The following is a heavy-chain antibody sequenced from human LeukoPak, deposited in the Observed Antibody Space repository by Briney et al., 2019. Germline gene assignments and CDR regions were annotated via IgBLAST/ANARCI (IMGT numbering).Heavy chain of an antibody. CDR3: ARVQDGYSKYAFDI. V-gene: IGHV3-7*03. CDR2: IKQDGSEK. D-gene: IGHD5-24*01. CDR1: GFTFSDYW. Sequence: PGGSPRLSCAASGFTFSDYWMTWVRQAPGKGLEWVANIKQDGSEKYYVDSVKGRFTISRDNAKNSLYLQMNSLRAEDTAVYYCARVQDGYSKYAFDIWGQGTMVTVSS. J-gene: IGHJ3*02.